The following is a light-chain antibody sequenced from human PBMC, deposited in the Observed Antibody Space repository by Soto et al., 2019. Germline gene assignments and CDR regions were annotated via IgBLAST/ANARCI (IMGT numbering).Light chain of an antibody. CDR1: SSDVGGYNY. Sequence: QSALTQPRSVSGSPGQSVTISCTGTSSDVGGYNYVSWYQQHPGKAPKFMIYDVSKRPSGVPDRFSGSKSGNTASLTISGLQAEDEAVYYCCSYAGIYTPVVFGGRTKLTVL. CDR3: CSYAGIYTPVV. V-gene: IGLV2-11*01. CDR2: DVS. J-gene: IGLJ2*01.